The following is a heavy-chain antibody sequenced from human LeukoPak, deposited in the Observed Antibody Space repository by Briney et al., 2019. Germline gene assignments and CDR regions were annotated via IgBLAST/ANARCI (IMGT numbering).Heavy chain of an antibody. Sequence: SVKVSCKASGDNLSRYAISWVRQAPGQGLEWMGRIVLITGIADYAQKFEDRVTITADQFTTTAYMELRTLKSDDSAVYFCADSVRLGPLEYWGQGTLVTVSS. CDR3: ADSVRLGPLEY. CDR2: IVLITGIA. J-gene: IGHJ4*02. V-gene: IGHV1-69*04. D-gene: IGHD4-17*01. CDR1: GDNLSRYA.